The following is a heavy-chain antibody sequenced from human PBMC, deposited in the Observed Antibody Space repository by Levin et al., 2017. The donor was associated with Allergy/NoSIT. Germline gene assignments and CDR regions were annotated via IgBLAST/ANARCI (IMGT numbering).Heavy chain of an antibody. CDR2: IFPGDSDT. D-gene: IGHD3-10*01. J-gene: IGHJ5*02. V-gene: IGHV5-51*01. CDR3: ARRDSESTNSFDI. Sequence: KVSCKASGYSFTSYWLGWVRQRPGKGLEWMGLIFPGDSDTRYSPSFQGQIIMSVDKSTSTAYLHWSSLRASDTAMYYCARRDSESTNSFDIWGQGTLVTVSS. CDR1: GYSFTSYW.